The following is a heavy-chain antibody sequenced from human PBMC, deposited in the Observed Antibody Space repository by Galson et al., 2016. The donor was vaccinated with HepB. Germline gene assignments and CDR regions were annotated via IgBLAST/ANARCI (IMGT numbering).Heavy chain of an antibody. CDR2: INQDGSET. D-gene: IGHD3-10*01. CDR1: GFTFSSHW. CDR3: ARRGVQWFGEEMYGMNV. J-gene: IGHJ6*04. Sequence: SLRLSCAASGFTFSSHWMNWVRQVPGKGLEWVANINQDGSETYCVDSVKGRYTISRDNAKNSLYLQMNSLRAEDTAVYYCARRGVQWFGEEMYGMNVWGEGTTGTVSS. V-gene: IGHV3-7*03.